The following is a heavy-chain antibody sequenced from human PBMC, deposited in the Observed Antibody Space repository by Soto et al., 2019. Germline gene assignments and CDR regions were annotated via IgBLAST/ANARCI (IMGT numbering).Heavy chain of an antibody. V-gene: IGHV4-59*01. CDR2: IYYSGST. CDR3: ATNRVSSWHHYYYMDV. CDR1: GGSISSYY. J-gene: IGHJ6*03. D-gene: IGHD6-13*01. Sequence: SETLSLTCTVSGGSISSYYWSWIRQPPGKGLEWIGYIYYSGSTNYNPSLKSRVTISVDTSKNQLSLKLSSVTAADTAVYYCATNRVSSWHHYYYMDVWGKGTTVTVS.